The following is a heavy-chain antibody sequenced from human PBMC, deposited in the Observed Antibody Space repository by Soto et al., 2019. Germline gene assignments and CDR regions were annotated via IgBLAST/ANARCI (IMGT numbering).Heavy chain of an antibody. D-gene: IGHD3-22*01. Sequence: PGGSLRLSCAASGFTFRTYWMNWVRQAPGKGLEWVAKINQDGSVKYYVDSVRGRFTISRDNAKNSLFLQMNSLRAEDTALYYCARQQPTQSSGYYPNAFDIWGQGTMVTVSS. CDR1: GFTFRTYW. J-gene: IGHJ3*02. CDR2: INQDGSVK. V-gene: IGHV3-7*01. CDR3: ARQQPTQSSGYYPNAFDI.